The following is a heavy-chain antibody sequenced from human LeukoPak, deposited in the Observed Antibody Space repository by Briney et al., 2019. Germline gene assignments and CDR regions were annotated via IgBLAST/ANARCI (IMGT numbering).Heavy chain of an antibody. D-gene: IGHD3-10*01. Sequence: PGGSLRLSCAASGFTFDDYTMHWVRRAPGKGLEWVSLISWDGGSTYYADSVKGRFTISRDNSKNSLYLQMNSLRTEDTALYYCAKVYYYGSGSLYGMDVWGQGTTVTVSS. CDR2: ISWDGGST. J-gene: IGHJ6*02. CDR3: AKVYYYGSGSLYGMDV. V-gene: IGHV3-43*01. CDR1: GFTFDDYT.